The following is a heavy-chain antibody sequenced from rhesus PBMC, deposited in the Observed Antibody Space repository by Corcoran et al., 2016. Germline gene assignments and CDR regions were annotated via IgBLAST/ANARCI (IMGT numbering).Heavy chain of an antibody. CDR3: VSYYSGSSYYFDY. V-gene: IGHV4-127*01. Sequence: QVQLQESGPGLVKPSETLSLTCAVSGYSISSGYGWSWIRQSPGKGREGLGYIAGSSGSSNYKLSLKSRVTISKDSSKNQFSLKLSSVTAADTAVYYCVSYYSGSSYYFDYWGQGVLVTVSS. CDR2: IAGSSGSS. D-gene: IGHD3-16*01. J-gene: IGHJ4*01. CDR1: GYSISSGYG.